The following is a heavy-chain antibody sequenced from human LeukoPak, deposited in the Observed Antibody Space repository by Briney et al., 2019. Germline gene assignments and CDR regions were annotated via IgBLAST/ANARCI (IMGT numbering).Heavy chain of an antibody. CDR1: GFTFSSYW. CDR3: AREQNGEWYYYYMDV. D-gene: IGHD3-10*01. CDR2: IHSDGSST. V-gene: IGHV3-74*01. J-gene: IGHJ6*03. Sequence: GGSLRLSCAASGFTFSSYWMHWVRQAPGKGLVWVSRIHSDGSSTDYADSVKGRFTISRDNAKDMLYLQMNSLRAEDTAVYYCAREQNGEWYYYYMDVWGKGTTVTVSS.